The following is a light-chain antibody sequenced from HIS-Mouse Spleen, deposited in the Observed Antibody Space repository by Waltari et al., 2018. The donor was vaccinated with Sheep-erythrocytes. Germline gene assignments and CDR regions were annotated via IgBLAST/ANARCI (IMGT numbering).Light chain of an antibody. CDR1: SSDLRGDSY. CDR2: DVS. CDR3: CSYAGSYNHV. Sequence: QSALTQPRSVSGSPGQSATIACTGTSSDLRGDSYVSCYQQHPGKAPKLMIYDVSKRPSGVPDRFSGSKSGNTASLTISGLQAEDEADYYCCSYAGSYNHVFATGTKVTVL. J-gene: IGLJ1*01. V-gene: IGLV2-11*01.